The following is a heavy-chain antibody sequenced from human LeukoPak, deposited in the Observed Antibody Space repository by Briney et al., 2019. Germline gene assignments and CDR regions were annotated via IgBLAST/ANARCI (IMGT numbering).Heavy chain of an antibody. J-gene: IGHJ5*02. Sequence: GGSLRLSCAASGFTFGTQEMSWVRQAPGKGLEWVSYISSSGSTIYYADSVKGRFTISRDNAKNSLYLQMNSLRAEDTAVYYCARGAYGSGSYYGSDWFDPWGQGTLVTVSS. CDR1: GFTFGTQE. D-gene: IGHD3-10*01. V-gene: IGHV3-11*01. CDR3: ARGAYGSGSYYGSDWFDP. CDR2: ISSSGSTI.